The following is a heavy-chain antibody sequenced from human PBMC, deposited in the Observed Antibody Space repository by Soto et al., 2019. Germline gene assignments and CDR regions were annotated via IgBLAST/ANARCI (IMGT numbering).Heavy chain of an antibody. V-gene: IGHV5-51*01. D-gene: IGHD5-12*01. CDR2: IYPGDSDT. Sequence: GESLKISCKGSGYSFTSFWIGRVRQMPGKGLEWMGIIYPGDSDTRYSPSFQGQVTISADKSISTAYLQWSSLKASDTAVYYCARQNGYDLPPYYYYGMDVWGQGTTVTVSS. CDR3: ARQNGYDLPPYYYYGMDV. CDR1: GYSFTSFW. J-gene: IGHJ6*02.